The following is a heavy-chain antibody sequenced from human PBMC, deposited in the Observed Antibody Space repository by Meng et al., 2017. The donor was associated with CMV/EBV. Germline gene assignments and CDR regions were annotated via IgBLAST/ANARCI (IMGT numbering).Heavy chain of an antibody. Sequence: ASVKVSCKASGYTFTGYYMHWVRQAPGQGLEWMGWINPNSGGTNYAQKFQGRVTMTRDTSISTAYMELSRLRSDDTAVYYCASCSTSCYIGWYFDLWGRGTLVTVSS. J-gene: IGHJ2*01. CDR1: GYTFTGYY. D-gene: IGHD2-2*02. CDR3: ASCSTSCYIGWYFDL. V-gene: IGHV1-2*02. CDR2: INPNSGGT.